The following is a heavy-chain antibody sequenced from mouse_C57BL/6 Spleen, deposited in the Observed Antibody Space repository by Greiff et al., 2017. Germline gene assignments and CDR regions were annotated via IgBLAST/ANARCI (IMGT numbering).Heavy chain of an antibody. CDR2: IDPEDGET. V-gene: IGHV14-2*01. CDR3: ARRGVADYAMDY. J-gene: IGHJ4*01. Sequence: VQLQQSGAELVKPGASVKLSCTASGFNIKDYYMHWVKQRTEQGLEWIGRIDPEDGETKYAPKFQGKATITADTSSNTADLQLSSLTSEDTAVYYCARRGVADYAMDYWGQGTSVTVSS. CDR1: GFNIKDYY. D-gene: IGHD1-1*02.